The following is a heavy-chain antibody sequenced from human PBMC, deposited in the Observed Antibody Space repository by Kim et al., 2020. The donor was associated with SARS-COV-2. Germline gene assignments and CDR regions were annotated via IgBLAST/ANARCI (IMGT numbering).Heavy chain of an antibody. Sequence: YADTVKGRFTLSRDNSKNTLYLQMNSLRAEDTAVYYCARANSGSYYYGMDVWGQGTTVTVSS. CDR3: ARANSGSYYYGMDV. D-gene: IGHD1-26*01. J-gene: IGHJ6*02. V-gene: IGHV3-30*01.